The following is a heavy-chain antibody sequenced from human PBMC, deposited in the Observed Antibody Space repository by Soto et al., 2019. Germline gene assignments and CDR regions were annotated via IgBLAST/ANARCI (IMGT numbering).Heavy chain of an antibody. CDR3: ARALRFDP. CDR1: GGAFSNYY. Sequence: SETLTLTCAVYGGAFSNYYWTWIRQPPGKGLEWIGEINHSGNTEYNPALKGRVTMSADTSKSQFSLKLSSVTAADTAVYYCARALRFDPWGQGTPVTVSS. D-gene: IGHD5-12*01. CDR2: INHSGNT. V-gene: IGHV4-34*01. J-gene: IGHJ5*02.